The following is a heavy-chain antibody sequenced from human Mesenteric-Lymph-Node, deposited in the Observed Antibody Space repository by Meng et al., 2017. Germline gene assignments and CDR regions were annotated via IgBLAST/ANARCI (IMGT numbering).Heavy chain of an antibody. J-gene: IGHJ4*02. CDR3: ASFDHIPRRNYFDY. D-gene: IGHD2-21*01. Sequence: QLQLQESGPGLVKPSETLSLTCTVSGGSISSTSYFWGWIRQPPGKGLEWLATIYYSGSTYSNPSLKSRLTISVDTSKNQFSLNLNSMTAADTAVYYCASFDHIPRRNYFDYWGQGTLVTVSS. V-gene: IGHV4-39*01. CDR2: IYYSGST. CDR1: GGSISSTSYF.